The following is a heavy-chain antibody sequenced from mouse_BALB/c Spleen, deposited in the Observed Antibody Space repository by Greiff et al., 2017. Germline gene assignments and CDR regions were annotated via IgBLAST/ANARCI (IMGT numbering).Heavy chain of an antibody. CDR2: ISSGSSTI. J-gene: IGHJ4*01. V-gene: IGHV5-17*02. D-gene: IGHD2-4*01. CDR1: GFTFSSFG. Sequence: DVKLVESGGGLVQPGGSRKLSCAASGFTFSSFGMHWVRQAPEKGLEWVAYISSGSSTIYYADTVKGRFTISRDNPKNTLFLQMTSLRSEDTAMYYCARGNYDYDVAMDYWGQGTSVTVSS. CDR3: ARGNYDYDVAMDY.